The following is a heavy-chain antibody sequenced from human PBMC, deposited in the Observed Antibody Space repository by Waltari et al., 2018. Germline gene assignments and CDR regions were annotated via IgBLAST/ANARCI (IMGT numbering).Heavy chain of an antibody. V-gene: IGHV4-39*01. CDR2: ISYNGAT. CDR1: VVSITTNRHY. J-gene: IGHJ3*01. Sequence: QLQLQESGPGLVKPSETLSLTCSVSVVSITTNRHYWGWIRQPPGQGLEWIGTISYNGATYSSPSLRSRVTIFRDTSKNQLSLKLGSVTAADTAFYYCATYMGASLGTAAFDVWGQGTMVTVSS. CDR3: ATYMGASLGTAAFDV. D-gene: IGHD1-1*01.